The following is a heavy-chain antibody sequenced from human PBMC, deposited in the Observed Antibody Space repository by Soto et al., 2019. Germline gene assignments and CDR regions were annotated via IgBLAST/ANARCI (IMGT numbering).Heavy chain of an antibody. D-gene: IGHD4-17*01. CDR1: GGTFSTYA. CDR2: IIPIFGAA. Sequence: QVQLVQSGAEVKEPGSSVKVSCQSSGGTFSTYAFTWVRQAPGQRLEWMGGIIPIFGAANYAQKFQGRVYISADESTTTAFMDLSSLRSEDTAVYYGARVGERIYFEDWGQGTRVTVSS. V-gene: IGHV1-69*01. J-gene: IGHJ4*02. CDR3: ARVGERIYFED.